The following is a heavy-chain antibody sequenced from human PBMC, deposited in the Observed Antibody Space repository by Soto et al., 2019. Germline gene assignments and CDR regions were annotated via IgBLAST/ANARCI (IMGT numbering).Heavy chain of an antibody. D-gene: IGHD2-15*01. CDR1: GFTFSSYW. Sequence: EVQLVESGGGLDQPGGSLRLSCAASGFTFSSYWMHWVRQAPGKGLVWVSRINSDGSSTSYADSVKGRFTISRDNAKNTLYLQMNRLSAEDTAVYYCVRTSLVVAAATREDYWGYGTLVTVSS. V-gene: IGHV3-74*01. J-gene: IGHJ4*01. CDR2: INSDGSST. CDR3: VRTSLVVAAATREDY.